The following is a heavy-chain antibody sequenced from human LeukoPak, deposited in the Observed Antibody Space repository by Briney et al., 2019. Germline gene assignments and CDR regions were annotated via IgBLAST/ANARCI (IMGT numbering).Heavy chain of an antibody. CDR2: ISSSGTTT. CDR1: GFPFSTYV. J-gene: IGHJ4*02. CDR3: AKVGAYAAVNW. V-gene: IGHV3-48*03. D-gene: IGHD1-20*01. Sequence: GGSLRLSCEASGFPFSTYVMKWVRQAPGMGLEWVSYISSSGTTTYYAGSVKGRFTISRDNAKNSLSLQMNSLRAEDTAVYYCAKVGAYAAVNWWGQGTLVTVSS.